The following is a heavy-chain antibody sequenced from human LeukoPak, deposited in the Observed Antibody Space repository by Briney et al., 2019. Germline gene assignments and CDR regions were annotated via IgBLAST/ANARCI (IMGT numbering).Heavy chain of an antibody. CDR3: VRDAVRGFYYCMDV. CDR2: IYTGDST. Sequence: GGSLRLSCAASGFVVSSNSMNWVRQAPGRGLEWVSVIYTGDSTYYADSVKGRFTISRDNSKNTMYLQMSSLRAEDTALYYCVRDAVRGFYYCMDVWGQGTTVTVS. CDR1: GFVVSSNS. D-gene: IGHD3-10*01. J-gene: IGHJ6*02. V-gene: IGHV3-53*01.